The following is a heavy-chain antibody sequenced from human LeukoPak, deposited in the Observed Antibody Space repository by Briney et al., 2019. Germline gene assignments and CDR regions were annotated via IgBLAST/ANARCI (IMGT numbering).Heavy chain of an antibody. CDR3: AGSHYDYGGNSGFYYYYGMDV. CDR2: INPNSGGT. J-gene: IGHJ6*02. D-gene: IGHD4-23*01. CDR1: GYTFTGYY. Sequence: ASVKVSCKASGYTFTGYYMHWVRQAPGQGLEWMGWINPNSGGTNYAQKFQGRVTMTRDTSISTAYMELSRLRSDDTAVYYCAGSHYDYGGNSGFYYYYGMDVWGQGTTVTVSS. V-gene: IGHV1-2*02.